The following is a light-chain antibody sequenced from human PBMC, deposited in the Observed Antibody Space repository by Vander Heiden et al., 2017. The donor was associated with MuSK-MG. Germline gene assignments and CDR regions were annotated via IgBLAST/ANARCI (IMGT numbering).Light chain of an antibody. CDR1: SSNIGAGYD. V-gene: IGLV1-40*01. Sequence: QSVLPQPPSVSGAPGQRVPSSCTGSSSNIGAGYDVHWYQQLPGTAPKLLIYGNSNRPSGVPDRFSGSKSGTSASLAITGRQAEDEADYYCQSYDSSLSVVFGGGTKLTVL. CDR3: QSYDSSLSVV. CDR2: GNS. J-gene: IGLJ2*01.